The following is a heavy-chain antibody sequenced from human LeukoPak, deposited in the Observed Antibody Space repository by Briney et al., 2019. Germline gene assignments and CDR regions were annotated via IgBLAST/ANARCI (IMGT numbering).Heavy chain of an antibody. CDR2: IIASGGST. CDR1: GYTSTSYY. Sequence: ASVKVSCKASGYTSTSYYMHCVRQAPGQGLEWMGIIIASGGSTSYAQKFQGRVTMTSDMSTSTVYMALSSLRSEDTAVYYCARDSDDLWRRYSTVHYYYYMDVWGKGSTVTVSS. D-gene: IGHD3-3*01. V-gene: IGHV1-46*01. J-gene: IGHJ6*03. CDR3: ARDSDDLWRRYSTVHYYYYMDV.